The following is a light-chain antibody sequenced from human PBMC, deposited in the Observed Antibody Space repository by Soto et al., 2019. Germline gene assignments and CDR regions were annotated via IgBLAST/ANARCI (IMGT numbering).Light chain of an antibody. CDR1: QSISSY. V-gene: IGKV1-39*01. CDR3: QQSSSMPWT. CDR2: AAS. Sequence: DIQMTQSPSSLSASVGDRVTITCRASQSISSYLNWYQQKPGKDPKLLIYAASSLQSGVPSRFSGSKAGTDFTLTISSLQPEEFATYYGQQSSSMPWTVGQGTKVE. J-gene: IGKJ1*01.